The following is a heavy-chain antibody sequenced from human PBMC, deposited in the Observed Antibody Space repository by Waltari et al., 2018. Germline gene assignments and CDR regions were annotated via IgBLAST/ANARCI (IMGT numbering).Heavy chain of an antibody. Sequence: EVQLVESGGGLVKPGGSLRLSCAAPGFTFSSYSMNWVRQAPGKGLEWVSSISSSSSYIYYADSVKGRFTISRDNAKNSLYLQMNSLRAEDTAVYYCARDSPPYNWFDPWGQGTLVTVSS. CDR1: GFTFSSYS. J-gene: IGHJ5*02. CDR3: ARDSPPYNWFDP. CDR2: ISSSSSYI. V-gene: IGHV3-21*01.